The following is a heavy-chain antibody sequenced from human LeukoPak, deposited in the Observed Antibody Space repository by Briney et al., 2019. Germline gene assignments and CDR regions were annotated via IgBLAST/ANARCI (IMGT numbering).Heavy chain of an antibody. V-gene: IGHV4-34*01. J-gene: IGHJ4*02. Sequence: PSETLSPTCAVYGGSFSGYYWSWIRQPPGKGLEWIGEINHIGSTHYNPSLKSRVTISVDTSKNQFSLKLSSVTAADTAVYYCASSGSSSSAPLDYWGQGTLVTVSS. D-gene: IGHD6-6*01. CDR1: GGSFSGYY. CDR2: INHIGST. CDR3: ASSGSSSSAPLDY.